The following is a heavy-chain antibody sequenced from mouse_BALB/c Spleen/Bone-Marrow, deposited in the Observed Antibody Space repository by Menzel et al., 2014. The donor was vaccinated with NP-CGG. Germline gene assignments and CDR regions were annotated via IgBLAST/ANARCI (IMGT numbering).Heavy chain of an antibody. V-gene: IGHV7-3*02. CDR1: GFTFTDCY. CDR2: IRNKANGYTT. J-gene: IGHJ2*01. Sequence: EVKLVESGGGLVQPGGSLGLSCTTSGFTFTDCYVSWVRQPPGKALEWLGFIRNKANGYTTEYSASVKGRFTISRDNSQSILYLQMNTLRAEDSATYYCARDSRHLDYWGQGTTLTVSS. CDR3: ARDSRHLDY.